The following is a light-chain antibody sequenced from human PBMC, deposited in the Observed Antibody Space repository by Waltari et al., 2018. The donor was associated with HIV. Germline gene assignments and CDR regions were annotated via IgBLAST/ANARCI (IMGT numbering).Light chain of an antibody. V-gene: IGKV1-39*01. J-gene: IGKJ3*01. CDR3: QQSYTTPRLT. CDR1: QTISSH. CDR2: SAS. Sequence: DIQMTQFPASLSASVGDRVTITCRASQTISSHLSWYQQKPGQAPKLLVSSASSLQSGVPSRFSGSGFGTDFTLTISSLQPEDFATYYCQQSYTTPRLTFGPGTTVDIK.